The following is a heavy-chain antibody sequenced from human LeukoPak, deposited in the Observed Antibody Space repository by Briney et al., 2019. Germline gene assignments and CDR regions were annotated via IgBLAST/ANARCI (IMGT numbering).Heavy chain of an antibody. CDR2: INHSGST. Sequence: SETLSLTCAVYGGSFSGYYWSWIRQPPGKGLEWIGEINHSGSTNYNPSLKSRVTISVDTSKNQFSLKLSSVTAADTAVYYCARAKYYYDSSGFGPTDYWGQGTLVTVSS. J-gene: IGHJ4*02. V-gene: IGHV4-34*01. CDR3: ARAKYYYDSSGFGPTDY. D-gene: IGHD3-22*01. CDR1: GGSFSGYY.